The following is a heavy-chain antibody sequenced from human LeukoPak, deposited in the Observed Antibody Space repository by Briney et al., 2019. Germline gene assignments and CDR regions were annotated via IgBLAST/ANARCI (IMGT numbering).Heavy chain of an antibody. CDR2: IYYSGST. Sequence: SETLSLTCTVSGGSISSSSYYWGWIRQPPGKGLEWIGSIYYSGSTYYNPSLKSRVTISVDTSKNQFSLKLSSVTAADTAVYYCARDRRPSGYDQSVKKDWYFDLWGRGTLVTVSS. J-gene: IGHJ2*01. V-gene: IGHV4-39*07. CDR3: ARDRRPSGYDQSVKKDWYFDL. CDR1: GGSISSSSYY. D-gene: IGHD5-12*01.